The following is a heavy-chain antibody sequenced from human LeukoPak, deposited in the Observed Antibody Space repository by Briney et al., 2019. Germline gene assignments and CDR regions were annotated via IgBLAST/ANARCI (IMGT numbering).Heavy chain of an antibody. D-gene: IGHD4-23*01. CDR2: INPRGGSA. J-gene: IGHJ4*02. CDR3: ATEPPRSYGGSRECYFDY. V-gene: IGHV1-46*01. CDR1: GYTFSSYY. Sequence: ASVKVSCKAVGYTFSSYYMHWVRQAPGQGLEWMGIINPRGGSASYAQKFQGRVTMTRDTSTSTVYMELSSLRSEDTAVYYCATEPPRSYGGSRECYFDYWGQGTLVTVSS.